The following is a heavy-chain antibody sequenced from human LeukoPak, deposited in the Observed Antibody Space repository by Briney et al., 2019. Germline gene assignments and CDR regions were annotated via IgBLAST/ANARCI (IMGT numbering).Heavy chain of an antibody. D-gene: IGHD2-2*02. V-gene: IGHV5-51*01. CDR2: IYPGDSDT. CDR1: GYKFTNYW. Sequence: GESLKISCKGSGYKFTNYWLGWVRQMPGKGLEWTGIIYPGDSDTKYSPSFQGQVTISADRSISTAYLQWSSLQASDTAMYYCAILDCSSTSCYNFDNWGQGTLVTVSS. CDR3: AILDCSSTSCYNFDN. J-gene: IGHJ4*02.